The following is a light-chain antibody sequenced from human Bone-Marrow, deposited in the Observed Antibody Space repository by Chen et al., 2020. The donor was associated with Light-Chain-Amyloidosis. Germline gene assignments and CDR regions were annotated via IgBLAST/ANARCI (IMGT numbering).Light chain of an antibody. J-gene: IGLJ3*02. CDR1: NIGSTS. Sequence: SYVLTQPSSVSVAPGQTATISCGGNNIGSTSLHWYQQTPGHAPLLVVYDDSDRPSGIPELLAGANSRNTAMLNIRRVEAGEEADYYCQVWDRSSDRPVFGGGTKLTVL. CDR2: DDS. CDR3: QVWDRSSDRPV. V-gene: IGLV3-21*02.